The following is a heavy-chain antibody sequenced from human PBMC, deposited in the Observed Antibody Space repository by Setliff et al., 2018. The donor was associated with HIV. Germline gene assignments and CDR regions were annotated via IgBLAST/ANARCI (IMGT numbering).Heavy chain of an antibody. CDR1: GGSISSSTYY. Sequence: PSETLSLTCTVSGGSISSSTYYWGWIRQPPGKGLECIGTIYYSGSTYYNPSLKSRLTISVDTSKNQFSLKLSSVTAADTAVYYCARRDGYSYGFYFDYWGQGTLVTVSS. J-gene: IGHJ4*02. V-gene: IGHV4-39*01. CDR3: ARRDGYSYGFYFDY. CDR2: IYYSGST. D-gene: IGHD5-18*01.